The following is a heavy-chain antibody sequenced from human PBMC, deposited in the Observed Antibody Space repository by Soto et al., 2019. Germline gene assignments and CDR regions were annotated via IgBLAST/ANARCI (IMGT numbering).Heavy chain of an antibody. CDR3: AIYIADRPSNYYYGMDV. V-gene: IGHV3-23*01. J-gene: IGHJ6*04. CDR2: ISGSGGSA. D-gene: IGHD6-6*01. Sequence: EVQLLESGGGLVQPGGSLRLSCAASGFTFSSYAMSWVRQAPGKGLEWVSAISGSGGSAYYADSVKGRFTISRDNSNNTLYLQMNSLRAEDTAVYYCAIYIADRPSNYYYGMDVWGKGTTVTVSS. CDR1: GFTFSSYA.